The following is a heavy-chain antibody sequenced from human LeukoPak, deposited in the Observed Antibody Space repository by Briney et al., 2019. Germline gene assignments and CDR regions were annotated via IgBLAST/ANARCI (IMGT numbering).Heavy chain of an antibody. Sequence: GGSLRLSCAASGFTFSSYGMHWVRQAPGKGLEWVAVISYDGSNKYYADSVKGRFTISRDNSKNTLYLQMNSLRTEDTSVYYCAKDQTPGGEGSSDYWGQGTLVTVSS. V-gene: IGHV3-30*18. CDR2: ISYDGSNK. CDR3: AKDQTPGGEGSSDY. D-gene: IGHD3-10*01. J-gene: IGHJ4*02. CDR1: GFTFSSYG.